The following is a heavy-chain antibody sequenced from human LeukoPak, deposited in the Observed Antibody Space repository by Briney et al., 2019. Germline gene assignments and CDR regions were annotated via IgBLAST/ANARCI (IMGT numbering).Heavy chain of an antibody. Sequence: AGGSLRLSCAASGFTFSTYAMHWVRQAPGKGLEWVAIISYDGSNKYYADSVKGRFTISRDISKNTLYLQMNSLRAEDTAVYYCAKTRPLDSSSWSHGDYWGQGTLVTVSS. D-gene: IGHD6-13*01. CDR1: GFTFSTYA. J-gene: IGHJ4*02. CDR3: AKTRPLDSSSWSHGDY. CDR2: ISYDGSNK. V-gene: IGHV3-30-3*02.